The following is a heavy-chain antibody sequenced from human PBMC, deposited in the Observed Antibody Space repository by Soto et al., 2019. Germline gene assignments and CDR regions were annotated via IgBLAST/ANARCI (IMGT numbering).Heavy chain of an antibody. D-gene: IGHD5-12*01. CDR2: VSTSGGST. J-gene: IGHJ4*02. CDR1: GFTCNNYA. CDR3: ARSRVEMATIVLFDY. V-gene: IGHV3-21*01. Sequence: VGSLRLSCEATGFTCNNYAMNWVRQGPGKGLEWVSSVSTSGGSTNYADSVKGRFTISRDNAKNSLYLQMNSLRAEDTAVYYCARSRVEMATIVLFDYWGQGTLVTVSS.